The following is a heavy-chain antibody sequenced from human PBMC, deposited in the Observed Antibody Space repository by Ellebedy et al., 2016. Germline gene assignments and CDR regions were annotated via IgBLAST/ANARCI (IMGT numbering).Heavy chain of an antibody. Sequence: GESLKISXAGSGFTFPNYNFNWVRQPPGKGLEWVSAISLTGAYIHYADSVKGRFTISRDNAQNSLFLQMNSLRADDTAVYYCARPRCGRCYSGFDAFDIWGQGTMVTVSS. CDR3: ARPRCGRCYSGFDAFDI. V-gene: IGHV3-21*01. CDR1: GFTFPNYN. J-gene: IGHJ3*02. D-gene: IGHD2-15*01. CDR2: ISLTGAYI.